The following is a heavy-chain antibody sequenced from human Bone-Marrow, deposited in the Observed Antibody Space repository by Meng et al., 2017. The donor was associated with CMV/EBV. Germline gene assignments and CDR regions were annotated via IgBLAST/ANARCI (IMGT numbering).Heavy chain of an antibody. D-gene: IGHD5-12*01. V-gene: IGHV3-23*01. Sequence: GGSLRLSCAASGFTFSSYATSWVRQAPGKGLEWVSAISGSGGSTYYADSVKGRFTISRDNSKNTLYLQMNSLRAEDTAVYYCARNSGYAYYYYGMDVWGQGTTVTVSS. CDR2: ISGSGGST. CDR3: ARNSGYAYYYYGMDV. CDR1: GFTFSSYA. J-gene: IGHJ6*02.